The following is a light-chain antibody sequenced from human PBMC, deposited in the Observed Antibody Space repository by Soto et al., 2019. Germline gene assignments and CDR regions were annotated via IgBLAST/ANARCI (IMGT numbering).Light chain of an antibody. J-gene: IGKJ1*01. CDR3: HQRSNWPPWT. CDR1: QSVSNNY. V-gene: IGKV3-11*01. CDR2: DAS. Sequence: EIVLTQSASTVSLSTGERATLSCRASQSVSNNYLAWYQQKPGQTPRLLIYDASNRATGIPARFSGSGSGTDFTLTISSLEPEDFAVYYCHQRSNWPPWTFGQGTKVDI.